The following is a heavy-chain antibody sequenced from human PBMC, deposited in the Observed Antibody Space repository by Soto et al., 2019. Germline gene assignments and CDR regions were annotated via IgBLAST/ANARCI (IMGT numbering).Heavy chain of an antibody. D-gene: IGHD3-10*01. CDR1: GGSISSYY. V-gene: IGHV4-4*07. CDR3: AREVTQLLWFGELLSYYFDY. J-gene: IGHJ4*02. CDR2: IYTSGST. Sequence: SETLSLTCTVSGGSISSYYCILVRQPAFKGLEWIGRIYTSGSTNYNPSLKSRVTMSVDTSKNQFSLKLSSVTAADTAVYYCAREVTQLLWFGELLSYYFDYWGQGTLVTVSS.